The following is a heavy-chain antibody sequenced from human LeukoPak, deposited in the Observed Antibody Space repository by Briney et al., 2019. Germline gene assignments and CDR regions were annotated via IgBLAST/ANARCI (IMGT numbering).Heavy chain of an antibody. CDR3: AREGYYGSGSPPSLYFDY. CDR2: TSSDLNVK. D-gene: IGHD3-10*01. CDR1: GFTFRNYV. J-gene: IGHJ4*02. Sequence: GGSLRLSCAASGFTFRNYVIHWVRLAPGKGLEWVAVTSSDLNVKLYADSVKGRFTISRDNSRSTLYLQMNSLRPEDTAIYYCAREGYYGSGSPPSLYFDYWGQGTLVTVSS. V-gene: IGHV3-30-3*01.